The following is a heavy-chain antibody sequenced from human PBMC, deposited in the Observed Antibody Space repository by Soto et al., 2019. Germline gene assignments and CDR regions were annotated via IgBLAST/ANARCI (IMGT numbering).Heavy chain of an antibody. CDR3: ARHGSTAMRMRYYYGMDV. J-gene: IGHJ6*02. D-gene: IGHD3-10*01. CDR1: GGSIISSSYY. V-gene: IGHV4-39*01. Sequence: SETLSLTYTVSGGSIISSSYYWVLIRQPPGKGLEWIGSIYYSGSTYYNPSLKSRVTISVDTSKNQFSLKLSSVTAADTAVYYCARHGSTAMRMRYYYGMDVWGQGTTVTVSS. CDR2: IYYSGST.